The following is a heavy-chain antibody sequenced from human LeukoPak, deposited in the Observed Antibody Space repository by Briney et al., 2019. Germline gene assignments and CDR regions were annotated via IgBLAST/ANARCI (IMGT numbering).Heavy chain of an antibody. Sequence: TGGSLRLSCAASGFTFSSYSMNWVRQAPGKGLEWVSSISSSSSYIYYADSVKGRFTISRDNAKNSLYLQMNSLRAEDTAVYYCASSIVVPAATSDYWGQGTLVTVSS. V-gene: IGHV3-21*01. D-gene: IGHD2-2*01. CDR1: GFTFSSYS. CDR2: ISSSSSYI. CDR3: ASSIVVPAATSDY. J-gene: IGHJ4*02.